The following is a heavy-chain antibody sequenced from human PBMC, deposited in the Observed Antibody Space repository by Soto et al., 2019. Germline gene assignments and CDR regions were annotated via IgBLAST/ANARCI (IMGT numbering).Heavy chain of an antibody. CDR1: GYTFTSYG. CDR3: ARGKMVRGVSYYYYGMDV. D-gene: IGHD3-10*01. V-gene: IGHV1-18*04. J-gene: IGHJ6*02. CDR2: ISAYSGNT. Sequence: ASVKVSCKASGYTFTSYGISWVRQAPGQGLEWMGWISAYSGNTNYAQKLQGRVTMTTDTSTSTAYMELRSLRSDDTAVYYCARGKMVRGVSYYYYGMDVWGQGTTVTVSS.